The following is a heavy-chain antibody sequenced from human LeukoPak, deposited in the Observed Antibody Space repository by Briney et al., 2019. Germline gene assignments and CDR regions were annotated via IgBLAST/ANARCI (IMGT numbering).Heavy chain of an antibody. CDR2: IRYDGSNK. CDR1: GFTFSSYG. D-gene: IGHD1-26*01. J-gene: IGHJ4*02. CDR3: AKDPTSGSYTRRHFDY. V-gene: IGHV3-30*02. Sequence: PGGSLRLSCSASGFTFSSYGMHWVRQAPGKGLEWVAFIRYDGSNKYYADSVKGRFTISRDNSKNTLYLQMNSLRAEDTAVYYCAKDPTSGSYTRRHFDYWGQGTLVTVSS.